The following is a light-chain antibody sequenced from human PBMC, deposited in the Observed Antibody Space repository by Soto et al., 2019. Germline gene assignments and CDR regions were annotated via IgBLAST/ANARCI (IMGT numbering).Light chain of an antibody. Sequence: EIVMTQSPATLSVSPGKRATLSCRASQSISSNLGWYQQKPGQAPRLLMFRTSSRATGFPARFSGSGSGTEFNLTISSLQSEDFGVYYCQQYNNWPRATFGGGTKVEIK. J-gene: IGKJ4*01. V-gene: IGKV3-15*01. CDR2: RTS. CDR3: QQYNNWPRAT. CDR1: QSISSN.